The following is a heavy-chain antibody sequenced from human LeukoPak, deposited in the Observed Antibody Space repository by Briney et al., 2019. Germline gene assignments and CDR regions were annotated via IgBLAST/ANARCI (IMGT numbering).Heavy chain of an antibody. CDR2: ISSSSSYI. V-gene: IGHV3-21*01. J-gene: IGHJ4*02. D-gene: IGHD5-24*01. CDR1: GFTFSSYS. Sequence: PGRSLRLSCAASGFTFSSYSMNWVRQAPGKGLEWVSSISSSSSYIYYADSVKGRFTISRDNAKNSLYLQMNSLRAEDTAVYYCARDRDGYKTHFDYWGQGTLVTVSS. CDR3: ARDRDGYKTHFDY.